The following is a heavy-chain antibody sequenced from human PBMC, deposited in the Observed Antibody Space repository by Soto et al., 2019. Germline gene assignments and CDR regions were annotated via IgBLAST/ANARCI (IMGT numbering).Heavy chain of an antibody. V-gene: IGHV3-7*03. CDR2: IKQDGSEK. CDR3: ARVPRSVGSGWSFDY. Sequence: GSLRLSCAASGFTFSSYWMSWVRQAPGKGLEWVSNIKQDGSEKYYVDSVKGRFTISRDNAKNSLYLQMNSLRAEDTAVYYCARVPRSVGSGWSFDYWGQGTLVTVSS. D-gene: IGHD6-19*01. CDR1: GFTFSSYW. J-gene: IGHJ4*02.